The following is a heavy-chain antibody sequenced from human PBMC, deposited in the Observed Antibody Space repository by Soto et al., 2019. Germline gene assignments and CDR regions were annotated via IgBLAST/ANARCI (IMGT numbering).Heavy chain of an antibody. J-gene: IGHJ5*02. Sequence: SETLSLTCSVSGGSITSYYWSWIRQPPGKGLEWIAYIYYTGSTNYNPSLKSRVTMSLDTSRNQFSLSLSSVTAADTAIYFCARYSPPKKSYDSNPGWFDPWGQGTLVTVSS. D-gene: IGHD3-22*01. CDR1: GGSITSYY. V-gene: IGHV4-59*01. CDR2: IYYTGST. CDR3: ARYSPPKKSYDSNPGWFDP.